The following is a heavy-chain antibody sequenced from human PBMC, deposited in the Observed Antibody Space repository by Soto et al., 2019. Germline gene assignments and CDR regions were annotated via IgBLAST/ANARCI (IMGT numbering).Heavy chain of an antibody. CDR2: IYYSGST. CDR1: GGSISSNRYY. CDR3: ASVDISTFDY. D-gene: IGHD5-12*01. J-gene: IGHJ4*02. V-gene: IGHV4-39*01. Sequence: QLQLQESGPGLVKPSETLSLTCTVSGGSISSNRYYWGWIRQPPGKGLEWIGTIYYSGSTYYNPSLNSRVTISVDTPTKQFSLTLSSVTAADTAVYYCASVDISTFDYWGQGTLVTVSS.